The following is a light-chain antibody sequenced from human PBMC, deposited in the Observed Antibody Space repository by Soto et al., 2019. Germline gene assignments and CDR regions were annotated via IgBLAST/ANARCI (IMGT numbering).Light chain of an antibody. CDR3: QQSLSSPLT. CDR2: ATS. Sequence: DIQMTQSPSSLSASVGDRVTITCRPSQNIGKFLNWYQQRPGKAPTALIHATSTLQSGVSSRFSGSGSDTDFTLTITSLHPEDFATYFCQQSLSSPLTFGGGTKVEL. J-gene: IGKJ4*01. CDR1: QNIGKF. V-gene: IGKV1-39*01.